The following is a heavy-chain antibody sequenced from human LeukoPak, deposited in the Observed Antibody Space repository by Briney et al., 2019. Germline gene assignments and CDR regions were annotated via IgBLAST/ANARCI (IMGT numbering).Heavy chain of an antibody. Sequence: PSETLSLTCTVSDGSSSSSSWNWIRQPPGKGLEWIGYLYSTEYTNYNRSLKSRVTISEDSSNNQLSLNMTSVTAADTAVYYCARVGHSYGYKYHFDYWGQGALVTVS. V-gene: IGHV4-59*01. D-gene: IGHD5-18*01. CDR3: ARVGHSYGYKYHFDY. CDR2: LYSTEYT. J-gene: IGHJ4*02. CDR1: DGSSSSSS.